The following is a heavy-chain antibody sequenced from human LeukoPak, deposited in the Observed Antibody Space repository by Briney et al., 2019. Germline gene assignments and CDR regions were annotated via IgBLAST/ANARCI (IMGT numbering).Heavy chain of an antibody. J-gene: IGHJ6*02. CDR2: MHSSGST. D-gene: IGHD1-26*01. CDR1: GFTFSGYW. CDR3: ARDGGSGRGYYYYGMDV. Sequence: QTGGSLRLSCVASGFTFSGYWMHWVRQAPGKGLEWVSIMHSSGSTYYADSVKGRFTFSRDNSKNTLYLQMNSLRAEDTAVYYCARDGGSGRGYYYYGMDVWGQGTTVTVSS. V-gene: IGHV3-53*01.